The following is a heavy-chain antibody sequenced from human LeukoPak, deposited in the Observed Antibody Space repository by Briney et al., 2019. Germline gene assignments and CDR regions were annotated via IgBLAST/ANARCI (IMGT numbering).Heavy chain of an antibody. CDR2: ISGSGGST. CDR1: GFTFSSYA. V-gene: IGHV3-23*01. Sequence: PGGSLRLSCAASGFTFSSYAMSWVRQAPGKGLEWVSAISGSGGSTYYADSVKGRFTISRDNSKNTLYLQMNSLRAEDTAVYYCAKDRYYDILTGYPNPLFDYWGQGTLVTVSS. D-gene: IGHD3-9*01. J-gene: IGHJ4*02. CDR3: AKDRYYDILTGYPNPLFDY.